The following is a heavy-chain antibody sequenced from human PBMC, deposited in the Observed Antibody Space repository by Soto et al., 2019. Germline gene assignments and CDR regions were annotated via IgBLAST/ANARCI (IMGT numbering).Heavy chain of an antibody. CDR3: ARVPSSSYHYFDY. CDR2: IYSAGSA. V-gene: IGHV3-66*01. D-gene: IGHD6-13*01. J-gene: IGHJ4*02. Sequence: EVLLVESGGGLVQPGGSLRLSFAASGFTVSSYYMSWVRQAPGKGLEWVSVIYSAGSADFADSVKGRFTISRDNSKTTLYLQMSSLSAEDTAVYYCARVPSSSYHYFDYWGQGTLVSVSS. CDR1: GFTVSSYY.